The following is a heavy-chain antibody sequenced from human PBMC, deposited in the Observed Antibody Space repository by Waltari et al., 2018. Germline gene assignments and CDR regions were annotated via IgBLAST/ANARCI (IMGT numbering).Heavy chain of an antibody. V-gene: IGHV1-24*01. CDR3: AAEARVEGSSGWVE. J-gene: IGHJ4*02. D-gene: IGHD6-19*01. CDR2: VYHEDGET. CDR1: RYTLTDLS. Sequence: QVPLVQSGAEVKTPGTSVKVSCKLSRYTLTDLSIPLLRQAPGKGLEWMVGVYHEDGETIDAQKVQGIVTMTEETSTDTAYMELSSLRSEHTAVYYCAAEARVEGSSGWVEWGQGTLVTVSS.